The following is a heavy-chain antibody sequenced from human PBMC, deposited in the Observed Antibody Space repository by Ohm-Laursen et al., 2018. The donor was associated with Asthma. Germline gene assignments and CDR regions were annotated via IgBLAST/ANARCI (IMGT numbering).Heavy chain of an antibody. Sequence: ASVKVSCKASGYTFTGYYMHWVRQAPGQGLEWMGRINPNSGGTNYALNFQGRVTMTRDTSISTAYLELSRLRSDDTAVYYCARELELRGFDPWGQGTLVTVSS. CDR1: GYTFTGYY. V-gene: IGHV1-2*06. J-gene: IGHJ5*02. CDR3: ARELELRGFDP. CDR2: INPNSGGT. D-gene: IGHD1-7*01.